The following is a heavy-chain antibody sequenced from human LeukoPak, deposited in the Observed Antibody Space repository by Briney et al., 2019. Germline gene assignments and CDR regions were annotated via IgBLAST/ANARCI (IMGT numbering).Heavy chain of an antibody. Sequence: SETLSLTCTVSGGSISSYYWSWIRQPPGKGLEWIGYIYYSGSTNYNPSLKSRATISVDTSKNQFSLKLSSVTAADTAVYYCARDKGDYFDYWGQGTLVTVSS. CDR1: GGSISSYY. CDR3: ARDKGDYFDY. V-gene: IGHV4-59*01. J-gene: IGHJ4*02. D-gene: IGHD3-16*01. CDR2: IYYSGST.